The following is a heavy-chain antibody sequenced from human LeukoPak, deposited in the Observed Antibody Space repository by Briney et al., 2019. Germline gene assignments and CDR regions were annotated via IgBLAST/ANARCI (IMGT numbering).Heavy chain of an antibody. V-gene: IGHV1-3*01. CDR2: INAGNGNT. CDR1: GYTFTSYA. D-gene: IGHD2-15*01. CDR3: ARGTLVVAPPAGY. Sequence: GASVKVSCKASGYTFTSYAMHWVRQAPGQRLEWMGWINAGNGNTKYSQKFQGRVTITRDTSASTAYMELSSLRSEDTAVYYCARGTLVVAPPAGYWGQGTLVTVSS. J-gene: IGHJ4*02.